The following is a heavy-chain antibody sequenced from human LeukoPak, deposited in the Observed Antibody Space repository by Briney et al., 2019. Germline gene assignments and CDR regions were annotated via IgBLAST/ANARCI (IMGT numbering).Heavy chain of an antibody. D-gene: IGHD6-13*01. J-gene: IGHJ6*03. CDR1: GFSLSTSGMC. CDR2: IDWDDDK. Sequence: SGPALVKPTQTLTLTCTFSGFSLSTSGMCVNWIRQPPGKALEWLARIDWDDDKFYSTSLKTRLTISKDTSKNQVVLTMTNMDPVDTGTYYCARIRAAAAGTISLSVDYYYYMDVWGKGTTVTVSS. CDR3: ARIRAAAAGTISLSVDYYYYMDV. V-gene: IGHV2-70*17.